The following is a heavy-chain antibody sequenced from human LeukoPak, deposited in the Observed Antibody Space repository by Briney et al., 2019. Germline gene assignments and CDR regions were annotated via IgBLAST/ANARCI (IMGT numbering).Heavy chain of an antibody. CDR2: IKQDGSEK. D-gene: IGHD6-13*01. CDR1: GFTFSSYW. V-gene: IGHV3-7*01. CDR3: ARFTSGIAAAGEL. J-gene: IGHJ4*02. Sequence: GGSLRLSCAASGFTFSSYWMSWVRQAPGKGLEWVANIKQDGSEKYYVDSVKGRFTISRDNAKNSLYLQMNSLRAEDTAVYYCARFTSGIAAAGELWGQGTLVTVSS.